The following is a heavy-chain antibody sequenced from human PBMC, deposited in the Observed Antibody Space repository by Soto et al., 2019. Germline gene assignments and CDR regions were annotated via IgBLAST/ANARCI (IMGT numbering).Heavy chain of an antibody. V-gene: IGHV2-5*02. J-gene: IGHJ4*02. D-gene: IGHD5-18*01. CDR1: GFSLSTSGVG. Sequence: QITLKESGPTLVKPTQTLTLTCTFSGFSLSTSGVGVGWIRQPPGKALEWLALIYRDDDKRYSPSLKSRLPITTDTSNNQVVLTMTNMDPVDTATYYCARLDGNTAMPYWGQGTLVTVSS. CDR2: IYRDDDK. CDR3: ARLDGNTAMPY.